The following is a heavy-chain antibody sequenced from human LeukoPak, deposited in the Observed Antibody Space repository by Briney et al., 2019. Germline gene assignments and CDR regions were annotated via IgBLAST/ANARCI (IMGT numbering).Heavy chain of an antibody. D-gene: IGHD6-6*01. CDR2: ISSSSSYI. J-gene: IGHJ6*03. CDR3: ARGIEYSSSSGYYNYYYMDV. CDR1: GFSFSDYE. Sequence: GGSLRLSCSTSGFSFSDYEMNWVRQAPGKGLEWVSSISSSSSYIYYADSVKGRFTISRDNVKNSLYLQMNSLRAEDTAVYYCARGIEYSSSSGYYNYYYMDVWGIGTTVTVSS. V-gene: IGHV3-21*01.